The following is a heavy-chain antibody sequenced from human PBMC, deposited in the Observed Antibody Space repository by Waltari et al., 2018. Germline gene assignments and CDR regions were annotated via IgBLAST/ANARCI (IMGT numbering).Heavy chain of an antibody. CDR3: AKEGGIVGSGDH. CDR1: GFTFSAYA. CDR2: ISPGGDRT. D-gene: IGHD1-26*01. V-gene: IGHV3-23*01. Sequence: EVHLLESGGGFMQPGGSLRLSCEVSGFTFSAYAMYWVGQAPGKGPEWVSAISPGGDRTYYADSVKGRFTISRDNSRNTLYLQMNGLRAEDMALYHCAKEGGIVGSGDHWGQGTLVAVSS. J-gene: IGHJ4*02.